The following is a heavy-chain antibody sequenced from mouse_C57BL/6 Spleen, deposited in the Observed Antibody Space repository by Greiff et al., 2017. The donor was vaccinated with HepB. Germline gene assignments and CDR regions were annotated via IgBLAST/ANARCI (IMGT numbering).Heavy chain of an antibody. J-gene: IGHJ2*01. D-gene: IGHD4-1*01. CDR2: ISSGSSTI. V-gene: IGHV5-17*01. CDR1: GFTFSDYG. Sequence: VQLQQSGGGLVKPGGSLKLSCAASGFTFSDYGMHWVRQAPEKGLEWVAYISSGSSTIYYADTVKGRFTISRDNAKNTLFLQMTSLRSEDTAMYYCARRKGTGSYYFDYWGQGTTLTVSS. CDR3: ARRKGTGSYYFDY.